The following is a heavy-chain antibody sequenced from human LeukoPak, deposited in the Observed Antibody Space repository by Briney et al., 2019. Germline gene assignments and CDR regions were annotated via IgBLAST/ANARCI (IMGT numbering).Heavy chain of an antibody. CDR1: GFTFDDYG. Sequence: PGGSLRLSCAASGFTFDDYGMSWVRQAPGKGLEWVSGINWNGGSTGYADSVKGQFTISRDNAKNSLYLQMNSLRAEDTALYYCARETYCSSTSCLDYWGQGTLVTVSS. J-gene: IGHJ4*02. D-gene: IGHD2-2*01. V-gene: IGHV3-20*04. CDR3: ARETYCSSTSCLDY. CDR2: INWNGGST.